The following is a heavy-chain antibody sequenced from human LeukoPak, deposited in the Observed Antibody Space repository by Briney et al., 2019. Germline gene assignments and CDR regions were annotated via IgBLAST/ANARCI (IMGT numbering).Heavy chain of an antibody. CDR3: ARVSRGGITASWFDP. V-gene: IGHV3-7*03. CDR1: GFTFNNYW. D-gene: IGHD6-13*01. J-gene: IGHJ5*02. CDR2: IKQDGSEK. Sequence: PGGSLRLSCAASGFTFNNYWMNWVRQAPGKGLEWVANIKQDGSEKYYVDSVKGRFTISRDNARNSLYLQMNSLRAEDTAIYYCARVSRGGITASWFDPWGQGTLVTVSS.